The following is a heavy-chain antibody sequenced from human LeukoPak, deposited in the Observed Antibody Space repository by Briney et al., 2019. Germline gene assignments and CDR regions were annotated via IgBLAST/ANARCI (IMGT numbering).Heavy chain of an antibody. D-gene: IGHD6-19*01. CDR1: GFTFSSYA. V-gene: IGHV3-30-3*01. CDR3: ARDLGGWRTFDY. J-gene: IGHJ4*02. CDR2: ISYDGSNK. Sequence: GRSLRLSCAASGFTFSSYAMHWVRQAPGKGLEWVAVISYDGSNKYYADSVKGRFTISRHNSNNTQYLQMNSLRAEDTAVYYCARDLGGWRTFDYWGQGTLVTVSS.